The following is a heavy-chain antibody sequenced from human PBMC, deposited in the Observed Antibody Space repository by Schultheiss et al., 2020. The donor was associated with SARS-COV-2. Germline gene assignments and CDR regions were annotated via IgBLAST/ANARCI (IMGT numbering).Heavy chain of an antibody. Sequence: SETLSLTCTVSGGSISSGGYYWSWIRQHPGKGLEWIGYIYYSGSTYYNPSLKSRVTISVDTSKNQFSLKLSSVTAADTAVYYCARHWRQQLVYYYYGMDVWGQGTTVTVSS. CDR2: IYYSGST. J-gene: IGHJ6*02. CDR3: ARHWRQQLVYYYYGMDV. D-gene: IGHD6-13*01. V-gene: IGHV4-31*03. CDR1: GGSISSGGYY.